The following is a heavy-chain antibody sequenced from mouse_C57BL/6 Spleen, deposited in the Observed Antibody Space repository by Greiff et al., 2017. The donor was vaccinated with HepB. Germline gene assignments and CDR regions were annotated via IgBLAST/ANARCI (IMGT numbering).Heavy chain of an antibody. CDR2: INPSSGYT. Sequence: VQLQQSGAELAKPGASVKLSCKASGYTFTSYWMHLVKQRPGQGLEWIGYINPSSGYTKYNQKFKDKATLTADKSSSTAYMQLIRLTYEDSAVYYCARYITTVVARTLYFDYWGQGTTLTVSS. J-gene: IGHJ2*01. D-gene: IGHD1-1*01. CDR3: ARYITTVVARTLYFDY. V-gene: IGHV1-7*01. CDR1: GYTFTSYW.